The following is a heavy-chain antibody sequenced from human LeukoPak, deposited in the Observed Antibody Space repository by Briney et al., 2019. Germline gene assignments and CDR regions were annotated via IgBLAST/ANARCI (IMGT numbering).Heavy chain of an antibody. D-gene: IGHD2-21*02. CDR3: AKVPRRPYCGGDCPHLDY. CDR1: GFTFSSYA. J-gene: IGHJ4*02. CDR2: ISGSGGST. V-gene: IGHV3-23*01. Sequence: HPGGSLRLSCAASGFTFSSYAMSWVRQAPGKGLEWVSAISGSGGSTYYADSVKGRFTISRDNSKNTLYLQMNSLRAEDTAVYYCAKVPRRPYCGGDCPHLDYWGQGTLVTVSS.